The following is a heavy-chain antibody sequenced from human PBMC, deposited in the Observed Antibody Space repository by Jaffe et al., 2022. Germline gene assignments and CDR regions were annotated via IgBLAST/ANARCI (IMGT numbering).Heavy chain of an antibody. CDR2: INAGNGNT. J-gene: IGHJ6*03. Sequence: QVQLVQSGAEVKKPGASVKVSCKASGYTFTSYAMHWVRQAPGQRLEWMGWINAGNGNTKYSQKFQGRVTITRDTSASTAYMELSSLRSEDTAVYYCARVVPAAPSYYYYYYMDVWGKGTTVTVSS. D-gene: IGHD2-2*01. CDR3: ARVVPAAPSYYYYYYMDV. CDR1: GYTFTSYA. V-gene: IGHV1-3*01.